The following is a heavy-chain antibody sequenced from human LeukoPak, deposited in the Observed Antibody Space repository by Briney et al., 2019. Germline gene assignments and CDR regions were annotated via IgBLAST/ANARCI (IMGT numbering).Heavy chain of an antibody. Sequence: SETLSLTCTVSGASISSYYWSWNRQPPGKGLEWIGYIYYSGSTNYNPSLKSRVTISVDTSKNQFSLKLSSVTAADTAVYYCAREGLRIVGLNHNAFDIWGQGTMVTVSS. D-gene: IGHD1-26*01. CDR3: AREGLRIVGLNHNAFDI. J-gene: IGHJ3*02. V-gene: IGHV4-59*01. CDR2: IYYSGST. CDR1: GASISSYY.